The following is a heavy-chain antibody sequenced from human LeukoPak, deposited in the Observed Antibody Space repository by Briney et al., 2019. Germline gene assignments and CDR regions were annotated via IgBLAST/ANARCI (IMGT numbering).Heavy chain of an antibody. CDR3: ARDLEPIVATILGSYYGMDV. CDR1: GGTFSSYA. CDR2: IIPILGTA. V-gene: IGHV1-69*04. Sequence: SVKVSCKASGGTFSSYAISWVRQAPGQGLEWMGRIIPILGTANYAQKFQGRVTITADKSTSTAYMELSSLRSEDTAVYYCARDLEPIVATILGSYYGMDVWGQGTTVTVSS. J-gene: IGHJ6*02. D-gene: IGHD5-12*01.